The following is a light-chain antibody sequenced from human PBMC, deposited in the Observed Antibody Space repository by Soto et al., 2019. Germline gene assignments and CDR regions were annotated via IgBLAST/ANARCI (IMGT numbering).Light chain of an antibody. CDR1: QGISSY. Sequence: DIQLTQSPSFLSASVGDRVTITCRASQGISSYLAWYQQKPGKVPKLLIYAASTLQSGVPSRFSGSGSGTEFTLTLSSLQPEDFATYYCQQLNSYPLTFGQGTRLEIK. V-gene: IGKV1-9*01. CDR2: AAS. J-gene: IGKJ5*01. CDR3: QQLNSYPLT.